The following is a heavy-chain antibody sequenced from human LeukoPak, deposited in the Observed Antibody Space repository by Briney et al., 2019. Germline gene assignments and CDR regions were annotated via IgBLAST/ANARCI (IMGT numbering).Heavy chain of an antibody. J-gene: IGHJ4*02. CDR3: ARGGLRYFEDFDY. CDR2: IYYSGST. Sequence: SETLSLTCTVSGGSISSYYWSWIRQPPGKGLEWIGYIYYSGSTNYNPSLKSRVTISVDTSKNQFSLKLSSVTAADTAVYYCARGGLRYFEDFDYWGQGTLVTVSS. CDR1: GGSISSYY. V-gene: IGHV4-59*08. D-gene: IGHD3-9*01.